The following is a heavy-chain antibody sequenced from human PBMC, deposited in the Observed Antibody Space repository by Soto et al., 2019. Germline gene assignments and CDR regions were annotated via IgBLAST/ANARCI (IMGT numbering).Heavy chain of an antibody. D-gene: IGHD3-22*01. V-gene: IGHV3-30*18. CDR3: AKDTYYHDSSGYYVFEY. CDR2: ISYDGSNK. Sequence: QVQLVESGGGVVQPGRSLRLSCAASGFTFSSYSMHWVRQAPGKGLEWVAVISYDGSNKYYADSVKGRFTISRDNSKNTVYLQMNSLRAEDTAVYYCAKDTYYHDSSGYYVFEYWGQGTLVTVSS. J-gene: IGHJ4*02. CDR1: GFTFSSYS.